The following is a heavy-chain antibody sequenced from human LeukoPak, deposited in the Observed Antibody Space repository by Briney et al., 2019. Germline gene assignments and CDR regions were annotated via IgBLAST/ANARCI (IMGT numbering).Heavy chain of an antibody. CDR3: ARAWELAHFDY. CDR1: GYSISSGYY. CDR2: IYHSGST. Sequence: PSETLSLTCAVSGYSISSGYYWGWIRQPPGKGLEWIGSIYHSGSTYYNPSLKSRVTISVGRSKNQFSLKLSSVTAADTAVYYCARAWELAHFDYWGKGTLVTVSS. V-gene: IGHV4-38-2*01. D-gene: IGHD1-26*01. J-gene: IGHJ4*02.